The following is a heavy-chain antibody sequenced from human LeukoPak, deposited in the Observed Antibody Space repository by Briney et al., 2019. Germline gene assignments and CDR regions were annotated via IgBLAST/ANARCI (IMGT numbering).Heavy chain of an antibody. CDR1: GFTFSSYA. V-gene: IGHV3-64*01. CDR2: ISSNGGST. Sequence: GGSLRLSCAASGFTFSSYAMDWVRQAPGKGLEYVSGISSNGGSTYYANSVKGRFTISRDNSKNTLYLQMGGLRAEDMAVYYCARSRQHLVGHYDYWGQGTLVTVSS. D-gene: IGHD6-13*01. CDR3: ARSRQHLVGHYDY. J-gene: IGHJ4*02.